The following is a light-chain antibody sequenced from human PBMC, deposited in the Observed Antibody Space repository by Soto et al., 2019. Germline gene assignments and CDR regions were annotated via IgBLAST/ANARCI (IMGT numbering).Light chain of an antibody. Sequence: QSVLTQPPSTSGTPGQRVSISCSGGSSNIGINTVTWYQQLPGTAPKLLIYNNIQRPSGVPDRISGSKSGTSAYLAISGLQSEDEADYFCATWDDSLHGLVFGGGTQLPS. CDR1: SSNIGINT. CDR2: NNI. J-gene: IGLJ2*01. CDR3: ATWDDSLHGLV. V-gene: IGLV1-44*01.